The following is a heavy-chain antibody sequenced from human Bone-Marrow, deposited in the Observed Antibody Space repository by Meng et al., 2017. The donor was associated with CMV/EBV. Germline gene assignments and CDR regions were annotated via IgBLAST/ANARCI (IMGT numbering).Heavy chain of an antibody. V-gene: IGHV3-21*01. Sequence: GESLKISCAASGFTFSSYSMNWVRQAPGKGLEWVSYISSSSSYIYYADSVKGRFTISRDNAKNSLYLQMNSLRAEDTAVYYCARDRYQRLNNYYYYGMDVWGQGTTVTVSS. J-gene: IGHJ6*02. CDR2: ISSSSSYI. CDR1: GFTFSSYS. CDR3: ARDRYQRLNNYYYYGMDV. D-gene: IGHD2-2*01.